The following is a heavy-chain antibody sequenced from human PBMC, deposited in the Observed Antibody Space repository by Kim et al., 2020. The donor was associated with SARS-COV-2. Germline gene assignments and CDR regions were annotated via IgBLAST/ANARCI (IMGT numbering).Heavy chain of an antibody. CDR1: GGTFSSYA. CDR3: ARDLGYCGGDCYSGGYYFDY. D-gene: IGHD2-21*02. Sequence: SVKVSCKASGGTFSSYAISWVRQAPGQGLEWMGGIIPIFGTANYAQKFQGRVTITADESTSTAYMELSSLRSEDTAVYYCARDLGYCGGDCYSGGYYFDYWGQGTLVTVSS. J-gene: IGHJ4*02. V-gene: IGHV1-69*13. CDR2: IIPIFGTA.